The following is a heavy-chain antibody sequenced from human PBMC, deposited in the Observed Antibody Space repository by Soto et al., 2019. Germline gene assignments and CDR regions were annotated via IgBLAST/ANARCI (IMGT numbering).Heavy chain of an antibody. CDR2: INSAGSST. CDR3: ARDPGTGYYDSSGYYYD. CDR1: GFTLSSYW. Sequence: EVQLVESGGGLVQPGGSLRLSCAASGFTLSSYWMHWVRQAPGKGLVWVSRINSAGSSTSYADSVKGRFTISRDNAKNTLYLQMNSLRAEDTAVYYCARDPGTGYYDSSGYYYDWGQGTLVTVSS. J-gene: IGHJ4*02. V-gene: IGHV3-74*01. D-gene: IGHD3-22*01.